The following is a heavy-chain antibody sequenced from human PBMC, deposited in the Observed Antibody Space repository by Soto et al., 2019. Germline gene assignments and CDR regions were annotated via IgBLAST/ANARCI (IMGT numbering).Heavy chain of an antibody. Sequence: QVHLVESGGGVVQPGRSLRLSCAASGFSFSTYGMHWVRQAPGKGLEWVAFISNDGSNKYYADSVKGRFTISRDNSKSTLYLQMNSLRAEDTAVYYCAKGVGNYWAFDYWGQGTLVTVSS. V-gene: IGHV3-30*18. CDR3: AKGVGNYWAFDY. J-gene: IGHJ4*02. D-gene: IGHD1-26*01. CDR1: GFSFSTYG. CDR2: ISNDGSNK.